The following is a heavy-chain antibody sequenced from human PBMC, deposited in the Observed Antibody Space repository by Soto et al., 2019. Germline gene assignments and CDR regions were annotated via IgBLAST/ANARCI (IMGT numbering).Heavy chain of an antibody. Sequence: QVQLVQSGAEVKKPGASVKVSCKASGYTFTSYGISWVRQAPGQGLEWMGWISAYNGDTKYAQRFQVRVTMTTDTSTSTAYMDLRSLRSDDTAVYYCARDFSMTVVVGGYWGQGTLVTVS. J-gene: IGHJ4*02. CDR3: ARDFSMTVVVGGY. V-gene: IGHV1-18*01. CDR1: GYTFTSYG. D-gene: IGHD3-22*01. CDR2: ISAYNGDT.